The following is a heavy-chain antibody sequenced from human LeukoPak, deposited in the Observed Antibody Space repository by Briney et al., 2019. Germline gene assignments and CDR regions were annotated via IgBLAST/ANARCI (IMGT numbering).Heavy chain of an antibody. V-gene: IGHV4-34*01. J-gene: IGHJ6*03. Sequence: SETLTLTCAVYGGSFSGFYWSWIRQPPGKGLEWIGEINHSGSTNYNPSLKSRVTISVDTSKNQFSLKLSSVTAADTAVYYCASLRVGSSFGYQYYIDVWGKGTTVTVSS. CDR2: INHSGST. CDR3: ASLRVGSSFGYQYYIDV. D-gene: IGHD6-13*01. CDR1: GGSFSGFY.